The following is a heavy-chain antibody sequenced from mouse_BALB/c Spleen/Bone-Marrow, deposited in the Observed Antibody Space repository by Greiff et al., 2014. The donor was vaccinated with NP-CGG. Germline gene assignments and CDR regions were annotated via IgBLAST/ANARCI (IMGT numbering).Heavy chain of an antibody. CDR3: ARPTPRYYAMDY. V-gene: IGHV2-9*02. J-gene: IGHJ4*01. D-gene: IGHD6-1*01. CDR1: GFSLTNYG. CDR2: IWAGGST. Sequence: VKLVESGPGLVAPSQSLSITCTASGFSLTNYGVYWVRQPPGKGLEWLGVIWAGGSTNYNSALMSRLSISKDNSKSQVFLKMNSLQTDDTAMYYCARPTPRYYAMDYWVKEPQSPSPQ.